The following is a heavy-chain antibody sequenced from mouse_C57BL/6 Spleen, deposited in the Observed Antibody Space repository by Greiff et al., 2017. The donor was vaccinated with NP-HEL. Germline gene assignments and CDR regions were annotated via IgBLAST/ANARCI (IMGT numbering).Heavy chain of an antibody. CDR1: GYTFTSYW. D-gene: IGHD4-1*01. Sequence: QSCKASGYTFTSYWMHWVKQRPIQGLEWIGNIDPSDSETHYNQKFKDKATLTVDKSSSTAYMQLSSLTSEDSAVYYCAGGWDDWFAYWGQGTLVTVSA. V-gene: IGHV1-52*01. CDR3: AGGWDDWFAY. CDR2: IDPSDSET. J-gene: IGHJ3*01.